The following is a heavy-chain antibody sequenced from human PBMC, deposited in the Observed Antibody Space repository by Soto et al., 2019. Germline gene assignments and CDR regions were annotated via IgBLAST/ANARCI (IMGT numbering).Heavy chain of an antibody. D-gene: IGHD3-16*01. Sequence: QVQLMQSGAEVKKPGASVKVSCKASGYTYITYTISWVRQAPGQGLEWMGWISAFNGNTDSAQKFQDRVTLTTDTSTSTAYMELRSLTSDDTAIYYCATSTIGGTGYDNWGQGTLVIVSS. J-gene: IGHJ4*02. V-gene: IGHV1-18*01. CDR1: GYTYITYT. CDR2: ISAFNGNT. CDR3: ATSTIGGTGYDN.